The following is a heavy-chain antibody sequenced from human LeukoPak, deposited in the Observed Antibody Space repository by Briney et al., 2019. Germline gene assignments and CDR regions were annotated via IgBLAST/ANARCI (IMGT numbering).Heavy chain of an antibody. CDR3: ARLASYSYGFDY. CDR1: GFTFSSYS. D-gene: IGHD5-18*01. Sequence: GGSLRLSCAASGFTFSSYSMNWVRQAPGKGLGWVSSISSSSSYIYYADSVKGRFTISRDNAKNSLYLQMNSLRAEDTAVYYCARLASYSYGFDYWGQGTLVTVSS. CDR2: ISSSSSYI. V-gene: IGHV3-21*01. J-gene: IGHJ4*02.